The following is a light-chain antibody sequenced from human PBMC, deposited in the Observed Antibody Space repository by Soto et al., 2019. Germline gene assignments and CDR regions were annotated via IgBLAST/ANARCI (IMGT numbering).Light chain of an antibody. Sequence: EIVLTQSPATLSLSPGERATLSCRASQSVSSYLAWYQQKPGQAPRLLIYDASNRATGIPARFSGSGSGTDFTLTIRSLEPEDFAVYSCQQRSNWPPSITFGQGTRLEIK. CDR3: QQRSNWPPSIT. CDR2: DAS. CDR1: QSVSSY. J-gene: IGKJ5*01. V-gene: IGKV3-11*01.